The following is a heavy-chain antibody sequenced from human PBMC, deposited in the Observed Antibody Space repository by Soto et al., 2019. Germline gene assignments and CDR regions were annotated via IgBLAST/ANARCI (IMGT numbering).Heavy chain of an antibody. J-gene: IGHJ4*02. CDR3: ASTDIVATIIGNYFDY. CDR1: GGSFSGYY. Sequence: PSETLSLTCAVYGGSFSGYYWSWIRQPPGKGLEWIGEINHSGSTNYNPSLKSRVTISVDTSKNQFSLKLSSVTAADTAVYYCASTDIVATIIGNYFDYWGQGTLVTVSS. D-gene: IGHD5-12*01. CDR2: INHSGST. V-gene: IGHV4-34*01.